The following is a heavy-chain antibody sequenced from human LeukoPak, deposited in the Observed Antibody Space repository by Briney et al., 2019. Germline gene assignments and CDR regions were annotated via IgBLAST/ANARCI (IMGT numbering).Heavy chain of an antibody. V-gene: IGHV3-9*01. J-gene: IGHJ6*02. CDR3: AKHMRATNTYSFFGLDV. Sequence: PGGSLRLSCAATGFTFKDYGMHWVRQPPGKGLEWVSSINWNGGGTDYADSVKGRFTISRDNAKNSLYLQLSRLRPEDTALYYCAKHMRATNTYSFFGLDVWGQGTTVTVSS. D-gene: IGHD1-26*01. CDR2: INWNGGGT. CDR1: GFTFKDYG.